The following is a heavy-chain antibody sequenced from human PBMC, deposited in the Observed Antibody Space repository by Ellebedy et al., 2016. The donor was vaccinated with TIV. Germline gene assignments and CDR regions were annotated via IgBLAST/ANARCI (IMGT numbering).Heavy chain of an antibody. J-gene: IGHJ4*02. CDR1: GFTFTSYG. V-gene: IGHV3-21*01. CDR2: VSGMITYK. CDR3: ARDLLRGQHPFDY. Sequence: GESLKISCSASGFTFTSYGVHWVRQAPGKGLEWVTSVSGMITYKYSADAVKGRFTISRDNSKTTLFLQMNSLRAEDTAVYYFARDLLRGQHPFDYWGQGTLVTVSS. D-gene: IGHD2-21*01.